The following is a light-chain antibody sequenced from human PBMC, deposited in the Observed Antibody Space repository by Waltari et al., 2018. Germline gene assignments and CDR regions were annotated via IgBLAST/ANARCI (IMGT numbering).Light chain of an antibody. CDR3: QQYGSSPYT. J-gene: IGKJ2*01. V-gene: IGKV3-20*01. CDR1: QSVSSSY. Sequence: EIVLTQSPGTLSLSPGERVTLSCRASQSVSSSYLGWYQQKPGQAPRLLIYGASNRATGIPDRFSGSGSGTDFTLTISRLEPEDFAVYYCQQYGSSPYTFGQGTKLEIK. CDR2: GAS.